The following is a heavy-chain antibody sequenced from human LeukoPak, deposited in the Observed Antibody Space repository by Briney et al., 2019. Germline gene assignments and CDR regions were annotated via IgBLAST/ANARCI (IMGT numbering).Heavy chain of an antibody. J-gene: IGHJ4*02. CDR2: IGSDGSKK. Sequence: PGGSLRLSCVASGFMFSDHAFHWVRQSPDKGLEWVALIGSDGSKKYYADSVQGRFTVSRENSKNPLFLQMNTLRADDTAVYFCARQMTSTRLFDSWGQGTLVTVSS. CDR3: ARQMTSTRLFDS. V-gene: IGHV3-30*04. CDR1: GFMFSDHA. D-gene: IGHD5/OR15-5a*01.